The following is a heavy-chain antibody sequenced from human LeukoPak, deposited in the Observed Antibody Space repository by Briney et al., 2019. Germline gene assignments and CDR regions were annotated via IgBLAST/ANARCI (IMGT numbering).Heavy chain of an antibody. CDR2: ISSSSSYI. Sequence: PGGSLRLSCAASGFSFRDFGMHWVRQAPGKGLEWVSSISSSSSYIYYADSVKGRFTISRDNAKNSLYLQMNSLRAEDTAVYYCARVYSSSGYYFDYWGQGTLVTVSS. CDR3: ARVYSSSGYYFDY. CDR1: GFSFRDFG. D-gene: IGHD6-13*01. J-gene: IGHJ4*02. V-gene: IGHV3-21*01.